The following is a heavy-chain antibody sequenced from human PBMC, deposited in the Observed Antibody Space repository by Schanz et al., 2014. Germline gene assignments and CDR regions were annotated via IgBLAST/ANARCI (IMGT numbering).Heavy chain of an antibody. Sequence: EVQLVEYGGGLVQPGGSLRLSCAASGFTFNNYAMGWVRQAPGKGLEWVSALSAGADRIYYANSVKGRFTVTRDNSKNTLYLQMNSLTAEDTAVYYCARPSDSSWCMDVWGKGTTVTVSS. J-gene: IGHJ6*03. CDR3: ARPSDSSWCMDV. V-gene: IGHV3-23*04. CDR2: LSAGADRI. D-gene: IGHD2-15*01. CDR1: GFTFNNYA.